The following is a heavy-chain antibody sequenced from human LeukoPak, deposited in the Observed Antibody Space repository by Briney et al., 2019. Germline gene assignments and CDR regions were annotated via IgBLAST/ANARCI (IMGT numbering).Heavy chain of an antibody. V-gene: IGHV4-4*02. D-gene: IGHD6-13*01. CDR1: GGSISSSNW. CDR2: IYHSGST. Sequence: PSETLSLTCAVSGGSISSSNWWSWVRQPPGKGLEWIGEIYHSGSTNYNPSLKSRVTISVDKSKNQFSLKLSSVTAADTAVYYCASRIAAAGTPLDYWGQGTLVTVSS. J-gene: IGHJ4*02. CDR3: ASRIAAAGTPLDY.